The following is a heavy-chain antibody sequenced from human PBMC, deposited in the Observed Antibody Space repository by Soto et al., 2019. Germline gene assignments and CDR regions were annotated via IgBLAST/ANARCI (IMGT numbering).Heavy chain of an antibody. V-gene: IGHV4-34*01. CDR3: ARDTFCRSTSCCIGLWFDA. J-gene: IGHJ5*02. CDR2: TNHRGST. Sequence: SETLSLTCAVSGGSFSGYYWTWIRQSPGKGPEWIGATNHRGSTNYNPSLESRVSISVDTSKNQFSLRLRSVTAADTAVYYCARDTFCRSTSCCIGLWFDAWGQGTMVTVSS. CDR1: GGSFSGYY. D-gene: IGHD2-2*01.